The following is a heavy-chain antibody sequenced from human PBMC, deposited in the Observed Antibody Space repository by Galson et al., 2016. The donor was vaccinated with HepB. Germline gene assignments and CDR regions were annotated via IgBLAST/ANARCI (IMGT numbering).Heavy chain of an antibody. CDR2: ISGSGANT. CDR3: AKNQGRGWYPAV. D-gene: IGHD6-19*01. Sequence: SLRLSCAASGFTFINYAMSWVRQVPGKGLAWVSAISGSGANTYYADSVKGRFTVSRDNSKNTLYLQMDSLRVEDTAMYYCAKNQGRGWYPAVWGQGTLFTVSS. CDR1: GFTFINYA. V-gene: IGHV3-23*01. J-gene: IGHJ4*02.